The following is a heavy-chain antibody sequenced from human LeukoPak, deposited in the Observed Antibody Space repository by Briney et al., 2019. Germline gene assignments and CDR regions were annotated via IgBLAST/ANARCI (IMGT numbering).Heavy chain of an antibody. Sequence: SETLSLTCTVSGGSISSGGYYWSWIRQHPGKGLEWIGYIYYSGSTYYNPSLKSRVTISVDTSKNQFSLKLSSVTAADTAVYYCARVPTNYYGSGSYVDYWGQGTLVTVSS. V-gene: IGHV4-31*03. J-gene: IGHJ4*02. CDR2: IYYSGST. CDR3: ARVPTNYYGSGSYVDY. D-gene: IGHD3-10*01. CDR1: GGSISSGGYY.